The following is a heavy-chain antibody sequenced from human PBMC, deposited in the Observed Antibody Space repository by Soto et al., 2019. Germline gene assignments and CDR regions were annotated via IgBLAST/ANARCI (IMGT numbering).Heavy chain of an antibody. CDR2: IYYSGST. J-gene: IGHJ5*02. Sequence: SETLSLTCTVSGGSISSYYWSWIRQPPGKGLEWIGYIYYSGSTNYNPSLKSRVTISVDTSKNQFSLKLSSVTAADTAVYYCAVGRRDGLKWFDPWGQGTLVTSPQ. CDR1: GGSISSYY. V-gene: IGHV4-59*08. CDR3: AVGRRDGLKWFDP.